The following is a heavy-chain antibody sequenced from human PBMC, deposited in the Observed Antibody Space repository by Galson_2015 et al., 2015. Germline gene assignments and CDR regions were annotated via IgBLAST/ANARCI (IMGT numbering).Heavy chain of an antibody. V-gene: IGHV3-11*05. Sequence: SLRLSCAASGFTFSDYYMSWIRQAPGKGLEWVSYISSSSSYTNYADSVKGRFTISRDNAKNSLYLQMNSLRAEDTAVYYCARESIFGVVNAPYMDVWGKGTTVTVSS. D-gene: IGHD3-3*01. J-gene: IGHJ6*03. CDR2: ISSSSSYT. CDR3: ARESIFGVVNAPYMDV. CDR1: GFTFSDYY.